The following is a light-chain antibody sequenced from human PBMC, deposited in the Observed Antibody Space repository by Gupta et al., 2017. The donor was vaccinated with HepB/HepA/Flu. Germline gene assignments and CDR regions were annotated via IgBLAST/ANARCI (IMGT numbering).Light chain of an antibody. V-gene: IGKV1-17*01. CDR1: QGVGND. CDR3: RQNNSYPWR. J-gene: IGKJ1*01. CDR2: SAS. Sequence: DIQMTQSPSSLSASVGDRVTITCRASQGVGNDLAWYRQIPGKAPKRLIHSASSLQNGVPSRFSGSGSGTQFTLTINILHPEDFTTYYCRQNNSYPWRFGQGTKVDI.